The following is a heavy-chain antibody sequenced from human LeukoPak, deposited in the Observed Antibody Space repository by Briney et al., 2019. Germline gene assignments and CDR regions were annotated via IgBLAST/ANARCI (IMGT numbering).Heavy chain of an antibody. Sequence: SETLSLTCTVSGGSMSIYYWSWVRQPPGKGLEWIAYINYSGSTNYNPSLKGRLTTSVDTSKSQFSLKLSSVTAADTAVYYCARGGSHGVNSADWYFDLWGRGTPVTVSS. D-gene: IGHD4-23*01. CDR2: INYSGST. V-gene: IGHV4-59*01. CDR1: GGSMSIYY. J-gene: IGHJ2*01. CDR3: ARGGSHGVNSADWYFDL.